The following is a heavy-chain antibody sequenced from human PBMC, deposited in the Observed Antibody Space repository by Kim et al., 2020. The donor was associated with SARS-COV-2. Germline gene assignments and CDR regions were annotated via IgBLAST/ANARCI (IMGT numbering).Heavy chain of an antibody. J-gene: IGHJ4*02. V-gene: IGHV3-7*03. CDR3: ARYGMVATLDH. CDR2: INQDGTQR. D-gene: IGHD2-21*02. Sequence: GGSLRLSCAASGFSFGTSWMSWVRQTPGKGLEWVANINQDGTQRYYGDSVKGRFTISKDDARQSLDLQMNSLSAEDTAVYYCARYGMVATLDHWGQGTLVTVFS. CDR1: GFSFGTSW.